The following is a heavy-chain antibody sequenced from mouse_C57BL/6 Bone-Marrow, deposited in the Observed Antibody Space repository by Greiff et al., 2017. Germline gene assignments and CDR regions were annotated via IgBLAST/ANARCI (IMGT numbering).Heavy chain of an antibody. D-gene: IGHD1-1*01. J-gene: IGHJ2*01. V-gene: IGHV5-17*01. Sequence: EVQGVESGGGLVKPGGSLKLSCAASGFTFSDYGLHWVRQAPEKGLEWVAYISSGSSTIYYADTVKGRFTISRDNAKNTLFLQMTSLRSEDTAMYYCARYDYGSSRDYGGQGTTLTVSA. CDR1: GFTFSDYG. CDR2: ISSGSSTI. CDR3: ARYDYGSSRDY.